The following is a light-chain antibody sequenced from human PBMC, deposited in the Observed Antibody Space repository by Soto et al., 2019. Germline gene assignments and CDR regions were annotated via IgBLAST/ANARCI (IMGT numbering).Light chain of an antibody. CDR1: QSVVYSDGNTY. J-gene: IGKJ2*01. Sequence: DVVMTQSPLSLPVTLGQPASISCRSSQSVVYSDGNTYLNWFQQMPGQSPRRLIYKVSNRDSGVPDRFGGIGAGTDFTLKISRVEADDVGVYYCMQGTHWPYTFGKGTKLDI. CDR3: MQGTHWPYT. CDR2: KVS. V-gene: IGKV2-30*01.